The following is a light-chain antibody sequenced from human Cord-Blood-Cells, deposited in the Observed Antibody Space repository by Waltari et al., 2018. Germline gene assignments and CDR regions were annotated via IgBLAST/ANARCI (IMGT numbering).Light chain of an antibody. V-gene: IGKV1-39*01. CDR3: QQSYSTPLT. CDR2: AAS. J-gene: IGKJ4*01. CDR1: QSISSY. Sequence: DIQMTQSPSSLSASVGDRVTITCPASQSISSYLNWYQQKPGKAPKLLIYAASSLQSGVPSRFSVSGSGTDFTLTISSLQPEDFATYDCQQSYSTPLTFGGGTKVEIK.